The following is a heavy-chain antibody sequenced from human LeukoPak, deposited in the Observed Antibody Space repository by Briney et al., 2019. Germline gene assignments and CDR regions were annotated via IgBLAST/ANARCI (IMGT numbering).Heavy chain of an antibody. D-gene: IGHD5-12*01. J-gene: IGHJ4*02. CDR3: ARDDDWRATTEIDY. V-gene: IGHV1-18*04. CDR2: ISAYNGNT. Sequence: ASVKVSCKASGYTFTGYYMHWVRQAPGQGLEWMGWISAYNGNTNYAQKLQGRVTMTTDTSTSTACMELRSLRSDDTAVYYCARDDDWRATTEIDYWGQGTLVTVSS. CDR1: GYTFTGYY.